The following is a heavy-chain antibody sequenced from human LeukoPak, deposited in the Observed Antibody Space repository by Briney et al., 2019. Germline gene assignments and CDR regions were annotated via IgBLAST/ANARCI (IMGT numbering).Heavy chain of an antibody. CDR1: GFTFSSYG. V-gene: IGHV3-33*01. Sequence: GGSLRLSCAASGFTFSSYGMHWVRQAPGKGLEWVAVIWYDGSNKYYADSVKGRFTISRDNSKNTLYLQMNSLRAEDTAVYYCARGRAGATRSTNFDYWGQGTLVTVSS. CDR3: ARGRAGATRSTNFDY. CDR2: IWYDGSNK. D-gene: IGHD1/OR15-1a*01. J-gene: IGHJ4*02.